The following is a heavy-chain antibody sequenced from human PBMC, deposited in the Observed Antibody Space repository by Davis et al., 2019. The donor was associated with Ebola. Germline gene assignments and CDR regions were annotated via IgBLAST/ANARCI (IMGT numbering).Heavy chain of an antibody. CDR1: GFTFDDYA. D-gene: IGHD3-10*01. J-gene: IGHJ6*02. V-gene: IGHV3-43*02. CDR2: ISGDGGST. CDR3: AKDIVLVRGVIIMDYYYYGMDV. Sequence: PGGSLRLSCAASGFTFDDYAMHWVRQAPGKGLEWVSLISGDGGSTYYADSVKGRFTISRDNSKNSLYLQMNSLRTEDTALYYCAKDIVLVRGVIIMDYYYYGMDVWGQGTTVTVSS.